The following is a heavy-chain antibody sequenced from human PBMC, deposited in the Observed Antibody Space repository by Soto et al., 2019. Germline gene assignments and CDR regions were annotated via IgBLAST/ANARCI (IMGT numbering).Heavy chain of an antibody. CDR2: INSDGSST. D-gene: IGHD6-19*01. J-gene: IGHJ4*02. CDR3: ARDGSGWDYYFDY. CDR1: GFTFSSYW. Sequence: GGSLRLSCAASGFTFSSYWMHWVRQAPGKGLVWVSRINSDGSSTTYADSVKGRFTISRDNAKNTLYLQMNSLRAGDTAVYYCARDGSGWDYYFDYWGQGTLVTVSS. V-gene: IGHV3-74*01.